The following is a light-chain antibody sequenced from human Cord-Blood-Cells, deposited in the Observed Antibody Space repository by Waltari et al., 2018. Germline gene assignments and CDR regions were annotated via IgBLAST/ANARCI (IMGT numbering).Light chain of an antibody. CDR3: QQSYSTPRT. CDR1: QRISSY. J-gene: IGKJ1*01. Sequence: DIQMTQTPSSLSASVGDRGTITCRASQRISSYLNWYQQKPGKAPKLLIYSASSLQSGVPSRFIGSRSGTDFSLPTSSLQPEDFATYYCQQSYSTPRTFGQGTKVEIK. V-gene: IGKV1-39*01. CDR2: SAS.